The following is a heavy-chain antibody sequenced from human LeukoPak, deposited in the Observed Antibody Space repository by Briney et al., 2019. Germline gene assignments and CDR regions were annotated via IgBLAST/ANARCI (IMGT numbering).Heavy chain of an antibody. D-gene: IGHD3-10*01. J-gene: IGHJ3*02. Sequence: SAKVSCKASGGTFSSYAISWVRQAPGQGLEWMGRIIPILGIANYAQKFQGRVTITADKSTSTAYMELSSLRSEDTAVYYCARDRRYYYGSGRDAFDIWGQGTMVTVSS. CDR2: IIPILGIA. CDR1: GGTFSSYA. V-gene: IGHV1-69*04. CDR3: ARDRRYYYGSGRDAFDI.